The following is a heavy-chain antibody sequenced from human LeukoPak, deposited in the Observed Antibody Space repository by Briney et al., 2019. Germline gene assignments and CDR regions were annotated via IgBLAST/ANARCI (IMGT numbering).Heavy chain of an antibody. J-gene: IGHJ4*02. D-gene: IGHD5-24*01. CDR3: ARPRGDAYSPFDY. CDR1: GFTFDDYA. Sequence: GGSLRLSCAASGFTFDDYAMHWVRQAPGKGLEWVSLISWDGGRTYYADSVKGRFTISRDNSKNSLYLQMNSLRAEDTAMYYCARPRGDAYSPFDYWGQGTLVTVSS. V-gene: IGHV3-43D*03. CDR2: ISWDGGRT.